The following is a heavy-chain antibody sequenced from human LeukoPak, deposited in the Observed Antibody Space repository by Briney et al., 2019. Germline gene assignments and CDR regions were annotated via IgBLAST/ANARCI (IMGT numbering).Heavy chain of an antibody. D-gene: IGHD1-1*01. V-gene: IGHV5-51*01. CDR2: IYPGDSDI. CDR3: ARHETGPNFDY. J-gene: IGHJ4*02. CDR1: GYTFTTYW. Sequence: GESLKISCKGSGYTFTTYWIGWVRQMPGKGLEWMGIIYPGDSDIRYSPSFQGQVTISADKSISTAYLQWSSLKASDTAMYYCARHETGPNFDYWGQGTLVTVSS.